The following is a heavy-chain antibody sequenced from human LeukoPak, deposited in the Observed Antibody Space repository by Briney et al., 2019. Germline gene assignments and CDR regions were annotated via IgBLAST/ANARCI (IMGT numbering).Heavy chain of an antibody. D-gene: IGHD6-19*01. CDR3: AKDSGSGWYQYGMDV. CDR2: ISNGGVTT. J-gene: IGHJ6*02. CDR1: GFTFGSYA. V-gene: IGHV3-23*01. Sequence: HPGGSLRLSCAASGFTFGSYAMSWVRQTPGKSLEWVSIISNGGVTTYYADSVRGRFTISRDNSKNTLYLQMNRLRVEDTAVYYCAKDSGSGWYQYGMDVWGQGTTVTVSS.